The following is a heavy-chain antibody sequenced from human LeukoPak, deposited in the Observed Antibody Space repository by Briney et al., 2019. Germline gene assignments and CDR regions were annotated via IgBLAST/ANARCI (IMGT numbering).Heavy chain of an antibody. CDR3: AKRPYYDFWSGSEYFQH. Sequence: GGSLRLSCAASGFTFSSYAMSWVRKAPGKGQGWVSAISGSGGSTYYADSVKGRFTISRDNSKNTLYLQMNSLRAEDTAVYYCAKRPYYDFWSGSEYFQHWGQGTLVTVSS. V-gene: IGHV3-23*01. CDR1: GFTFSSYA. CDR2: ISGSGGST. J-gene: IGHJ1*01. D-gene: IGHD3-3*01.